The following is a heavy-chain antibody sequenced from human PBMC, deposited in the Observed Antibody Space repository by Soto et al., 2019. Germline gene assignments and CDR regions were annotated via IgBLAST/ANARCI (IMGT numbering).Heavy chain of an antibody. CDR1: GGSFSGYY. Sequence: TSETLSLTCAVYGGSFSGYYWSWIRQPPGKGLEWIGYIYHSGSTNYNPSLKSRVTISVDTSKNQFSLKLSSVTAADTAVYYCARESLHYEVLTGYPHDAFDIWGQGTMVTVSS. CDR3: ARESLHYEVLTGYPHDAFDI. CDR2: IYHSGST. V-gene: IGHV4-34*01. J-gene: IGHJ3*02. D-gene: IGHD3-9*01.